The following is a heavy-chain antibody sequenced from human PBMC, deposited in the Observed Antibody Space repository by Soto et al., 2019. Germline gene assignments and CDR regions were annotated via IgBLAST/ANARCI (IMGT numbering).Heavy chain of an antibody. Sequence: LRLSCAASGFTFSDYYMSWIRQAPGKGLEWVSYISSSGSTIYYADSVKGRFTISRDNAKNTLYLQMNSLRAEDTAVYYCAKDFLYSSSWYSQLVYWGQGTPVTVSS. J-gene: IGHJ4*02. D-gene: IGHD6-13*01. CDR1: GFTFSDYY. V-gene: IGHV3-11*04. CDR2: ISSSGSTI. CDR3: AKDFLYSSSWYSQLVY.